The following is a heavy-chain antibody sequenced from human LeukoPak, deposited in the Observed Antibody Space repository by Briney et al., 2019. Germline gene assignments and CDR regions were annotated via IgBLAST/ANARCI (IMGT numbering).Heavy chain of an antibody. CDR3: ARDEGPTGWSYNYFNP. CDR2: ISHDGNTQ. V-gene: IGHV3-30*01. J-gene: IGHJ5*02. CDR1: GFTFSNYI. D-gene: IGHD6-19*01. Sequence: SGGSLRLSCAASGFTFSNYIMHWVRLAPGKGPEWVAVISHDGNTQYYAGSVMGRFTISRDNSANTLYLQMNSLRPEDTATYYCARDEGPTGWSYNYFNPWGQGTLVTVSS.